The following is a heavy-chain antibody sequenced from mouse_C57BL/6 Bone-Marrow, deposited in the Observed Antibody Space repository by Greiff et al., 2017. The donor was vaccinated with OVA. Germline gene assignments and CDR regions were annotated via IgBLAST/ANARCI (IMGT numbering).Heavy chain of an antibody. V-gene: IGHV5-12*01. CDR1: GFTFSDYY. Sequence: EVKVVESGGGLVQPGGSLKLSCAASGFTFSDYYMYWVRQTPEKRLEWVAYISNGGGSTYYPDTVKGRFTISRDNAKNTLYLQMSRLKSEDTAMYYCARHGGPYGSSYDWYFDVWGTGTTVTVSS. J-gene: IGHJ1*03. CDR2: ISNGGGST. CDR3: ARHGGPYGSSYDWYFDV. D-gene: IGHD1-1*01.